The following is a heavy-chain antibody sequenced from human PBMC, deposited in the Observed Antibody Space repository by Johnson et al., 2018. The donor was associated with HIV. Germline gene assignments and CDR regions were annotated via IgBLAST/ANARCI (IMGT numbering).Heavy chain of an antibody. D-gene: IGHD4-23*01. Sequence: QMQLVESGGGVVQPGRSLRLSCAASGFTFSSYGMHWVRQAPGKGLEWVAVIWYDGSNKYYADSVKGRFPISRDNSKNTLYLQMNSLRVEDTAVYYCAKSPGKDHGGKSGAFDIWGQGTMVTVSS. CDR2: IWYDGSNK. CDR1: GFTFSSYG. J-gene: IGHJ3*02. CDR3: AKSPGKDHGGKSGAFDI. V-gene: IGHV3-33*06.